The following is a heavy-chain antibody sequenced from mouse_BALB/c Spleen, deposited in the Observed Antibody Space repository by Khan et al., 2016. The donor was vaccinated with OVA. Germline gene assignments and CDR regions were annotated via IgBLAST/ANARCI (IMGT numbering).Heavy chain of an antibody. Sequence: EVQLQQSGPELVKPGASMKMSCKASGYSFTGYTMNWVKQSHVKNLEWIGLINPYNGGTAYNQKFRGKATLTVDKSSNTAYMELPSLTSEDSAVCYCVRSASYGDYVEAWFAYWGQGTLVTVSA. V-gene: IGHV1-18*01. J-gene: IGHJ3*01. CDR2: INPYNGGT. CDR3: VRSASYGDYVEAWFAY. CDR1: GYSFTGYT. D-gene: IGHD2-13*01.